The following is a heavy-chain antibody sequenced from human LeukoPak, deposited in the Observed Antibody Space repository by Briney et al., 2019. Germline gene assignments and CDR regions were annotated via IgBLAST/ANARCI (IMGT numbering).Heavy chain of an antibody. CDR3: ARTHLYYGMDV. V-gene: IGHV4-39*01. J-gene: IGHJ6*02. Sequence: PSETLSLTCSVSGGSIHSSSYHWGWIRQPPGKGLDWIGSIFYIGSTYYKPSLKSRDTISVDTSNNQFSLKLSSVTAADTAVYYCARTHLYYGMDVWGQGTTVTVSS. CDR1: GGSIHSSSYH. CDR2: IFYIGST.